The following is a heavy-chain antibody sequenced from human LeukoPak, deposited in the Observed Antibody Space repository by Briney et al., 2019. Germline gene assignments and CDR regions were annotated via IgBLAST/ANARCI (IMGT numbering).Heavy chain of an antibody. Sequence: GASVKVSCKASGGTFSSYAISWVRQAPGQGLEWMGGIIPIFGTANYAQKFQGRVTITADESTSTAYMELSSLRSEDTAVYYCAGSSDYYDSSGYYYDKYYFDYWGQGTLVTVSS. D-gene: IGHD3-22*01. V-gene: IGHV1-69*13. CDR1: GGTFSSYA. CDR3: AGSSDYYDSSGYYYDKYYFDY. J-gene: IGHJ4*02. CDR2: IIPIFGTA.